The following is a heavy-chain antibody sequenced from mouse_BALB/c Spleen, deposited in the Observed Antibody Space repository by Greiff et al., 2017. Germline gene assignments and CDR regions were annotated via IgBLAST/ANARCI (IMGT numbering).Heavy chain of an antibody. J-gene: IGHJ4*01. V-gene: IGHV5-6*01. Sequence: EVKVVESGGDLVKPGGSLKLSCAASGFTFSSYGMSWVRQTPDKRLEWVATISSGGSYTYYPDSVKGRFTISRDNAKNTLYLQMSSLKSEDTAMYYCARHVYYGNLYAMDYWGQGTSVTVSS. D-gene: IGHD2-1*01. CDR3: ARHVYYGNLYAMDY. CDR1: GFTFSSYG. CDR2: ISSGGSYT.